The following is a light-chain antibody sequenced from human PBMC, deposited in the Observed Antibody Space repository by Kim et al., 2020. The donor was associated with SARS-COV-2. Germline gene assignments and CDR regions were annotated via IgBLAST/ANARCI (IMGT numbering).Light chain of an antibody. CDR1: NIGSKS. J-gene: IGLJ3*02. CDR3: QVWDSSSDHRV. Sequence: ATGKTARSTCGGNNIGSKSVHWYQQKPGQAPVLVIHYDRDRPSGIPERFSGSNSGNTATLTISRVEAGDEADYYCQVWDSSSDHRVFGGGTQLTVL. CDR2: YDR. V-gene: IGLV3-21*04.